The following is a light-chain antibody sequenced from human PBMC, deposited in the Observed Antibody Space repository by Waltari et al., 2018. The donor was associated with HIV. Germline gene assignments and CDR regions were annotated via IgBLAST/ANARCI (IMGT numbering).Light chain of an antibody. V-gene: IGLV2-8*01. Sequence: QSALTQPPSASGSPGQSVTISCTGTSSDVGGYNYVSWYQQHPGKAPKLMIYEVNKRPAGVPDRFSGSKSGHTASLTVSVLQAEDEADYYCSSYAGSNNRVFGGWTKLTVL. J-gene: IGLJ2*01. CDR1: SSDVGGYNY. CDR3: SSYAGSNNRV. CDR2: EVN.